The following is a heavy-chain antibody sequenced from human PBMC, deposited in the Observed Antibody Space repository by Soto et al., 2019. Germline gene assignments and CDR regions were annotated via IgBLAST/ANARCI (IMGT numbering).Heavy chain of an antibody. V-gene: IGHV3-23*01. CDR3: VKRGTVTTDYYGMDV. CDR1: RFTFTRSP. CDR2: ISGSGGGT. D-gene: IGHD4-17*01. J-gene: IGHJ6*02. Sequence: GALRLSCAASRFTFTRSPMSWVRQAPVRGLEWVSAISGSGGGTYYADSVRGRFTISRDNSKNTLYLQMNSLRDEDTAIYYCVKRGTVTTDYYGMDVWGQGTTVTVSS.